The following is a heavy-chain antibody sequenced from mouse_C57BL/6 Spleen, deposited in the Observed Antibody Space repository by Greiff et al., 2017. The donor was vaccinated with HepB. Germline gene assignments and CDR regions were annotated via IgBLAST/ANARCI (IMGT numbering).Heavy chain of an antibody. CDR3: ARGVVREYYFDY. J-gene: IGHJ2*01. D-gene: IGHD1-1*01. Sequence: EVQLQQSGPELVKPGASVKMSCKASGYTFTDYNMHWVKQSHGKSLEWIGYINPNNGGTSYNQKFKGKATLTVNKSSSTAYMELRSLTSEDSAVYYWARGVVREYYFDYWGQGTTLTVSS. CDR1: GYTFTDYN. V-gene: IGHV1-22*01. CDR2: INPNNGGT.